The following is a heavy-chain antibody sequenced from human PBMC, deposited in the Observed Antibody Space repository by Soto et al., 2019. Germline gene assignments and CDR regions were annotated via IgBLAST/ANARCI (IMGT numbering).Heavy chain of an antibody. J-gene: IGHJ4*02. Sequence: QVQLVESGGGVVQPGRSLRLSCAASGFTFSSYGMHWVRQAPGKGLEWVAVIWYDGSDKFYADSVKGRFTISRDNSQNTPYLQMQSPTAEDTGVYYCAKGGGTTLPLDSWGQGTLVTVSS. V-gene: IGHV3-33*06. D-gene: IGHD1-7*01. CDR3: AKGGGTTLPLDS. CDR1: GFTFSSYG. CDR2: IWYDGSDK.